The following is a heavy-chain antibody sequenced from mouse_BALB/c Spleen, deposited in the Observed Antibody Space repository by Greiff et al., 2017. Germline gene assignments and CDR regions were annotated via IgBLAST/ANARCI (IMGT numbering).Heavy chain of an antibody. CDR2: ISYDGSN. CDR3: ARATMITMDY. V-gene: IGHV3-6*02. Sequence: VQLKESGPGLVKPSQSLSLTCSVTGYSITSGYYWNWIRQFPGNKLEWMGYISYDGSNNYNPSLKNRISITRDTSKNQFFLNLNSVTTEDTATYYCARATMITMDYWGQGTSVTVSS. CDR1: GYSITSGYY. D-gene: IGHD2-4*01. J-gene: IGHJ4*01.